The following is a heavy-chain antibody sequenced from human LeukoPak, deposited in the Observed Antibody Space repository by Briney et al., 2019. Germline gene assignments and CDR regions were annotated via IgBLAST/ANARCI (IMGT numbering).Heavy chain of an antibody. CDR1: GFTFRNHG. D-gene: IGHD6-13*01. J-gene: IGHJ3*02. V-gene: IGHV3-23*01. Sequence: GGSLRLSCVASGFTFRNHGMTWFRQAPGKGLEWVSTISGSGYNTYDADSVKGRFTISRDNSKNTLYLQMTSLRAEDTAVYYCAKDYTRSWAGRGFDIWGQGTMITVSS. CDR2: ISGSGYNT. CDR3: AKDYTRSWAGRGFDI.